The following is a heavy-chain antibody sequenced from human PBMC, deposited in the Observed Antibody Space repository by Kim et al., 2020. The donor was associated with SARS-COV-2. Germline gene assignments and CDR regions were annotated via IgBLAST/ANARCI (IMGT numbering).Heavy chain of an antibody. CDR3: ARDLLEEGSGDAFDI. V-gene: IGHV3-11*06. CDR1: GFTFSDYY. D-gene: IGHD3-10*01. Sequence: GGSLRLSCAASGFTFSDYYMSWIRQAPGKGLEWVSYISSSSSYTNYADSVKGRFTISRDNAKNSLYLQMNSLRAEDTAVYYCARDLLEEGSGDAFDIWGQGTMVTVSS. J-gene: IGHJ3*02. CDR2: ISSSSSYT.